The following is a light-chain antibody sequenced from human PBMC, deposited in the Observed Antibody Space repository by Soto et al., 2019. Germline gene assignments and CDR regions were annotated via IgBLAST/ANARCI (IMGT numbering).Light chain of an antibody. J-gene: IGLJ1*01. CDR1: SSDVGGYNY. CDR2: DLS. Sequence: QSALTQPASVSGSPGQSITISCTGTSSDVGGYNYVSWNQQHPGKAHKLMIYDLSNRPSGVSNSFSGSKSGNTASLTISGLQAEDEADYYCSSYTSSSTPYVFGTGTKVTVL. V-gene: IGLV2-14*01. CDR3: SSYTSSSTPYV.